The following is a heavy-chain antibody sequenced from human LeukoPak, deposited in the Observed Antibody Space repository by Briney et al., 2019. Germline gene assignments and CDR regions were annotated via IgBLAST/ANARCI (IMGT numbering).Heavy chain of an antibody. D-gene: IGHD1-26*01. V-gene: IGHV4-34*01. CDR1: GGSFSGYY. J-gene: IGHJ4*02. CDR2: INHSGGT. Sequence: SETLSLTCAVYGGSFSGYYWSWIRQPPGKGLEWIGEINHSGGTNYNPSLKSRVTISVDTSKNQFSLKLSSVTAADTAVYYCARDVVGATRFDYWGQGTLVTVSS. CDR3: ARDVVGATRFDY.